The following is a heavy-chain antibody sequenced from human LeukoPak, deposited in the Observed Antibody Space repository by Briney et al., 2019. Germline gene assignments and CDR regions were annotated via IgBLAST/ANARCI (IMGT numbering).Heavy chain of an antibody. CDR1: GFPFSVYE. CDR3: ALLAVASDYDY. V-gene: IGHV3-48*03. Sequence: GGSLRLSCAVSGFPFSVYEMNWVRQAPGKGLEWVSNIGSSGTTIYYADSVRGRFSISRDNAKSSLYLQMNSLRVEDTAVYYCALLAVASDYDYWGQGALVSVSS. CDR2: IGSSGTTI. D-gene: IGHD6-19*01. J-gene: IGHJ4*02.